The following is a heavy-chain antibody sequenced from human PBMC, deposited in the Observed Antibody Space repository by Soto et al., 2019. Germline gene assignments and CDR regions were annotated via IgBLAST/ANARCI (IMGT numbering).Heavy chain of an antibody. D-gene: IGHD3-3*01. Sequence: QITLNESGPTVVKPAETLTLTCTFSGFSLTTSGVGVGWIRQSPGKATEWLALISWDDDKRYSASLKSRLTITKDTSKNQVVLTMASVDPADTATYYCAHRILRTVFGLVTTTAIYFDFWGQGTPVVVSS. V-gene: IGHV2-5*02. CDR3: AHRILRTVFGLVTTTAIYFDF. CDR2: ISWDDDK. J-gene: IGHJ4*02. CDR1: GFSLTTSGVG.